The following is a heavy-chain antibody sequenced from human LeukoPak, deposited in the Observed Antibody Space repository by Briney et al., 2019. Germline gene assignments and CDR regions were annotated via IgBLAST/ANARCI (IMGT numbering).Heavy chain of an antibody. V-gene: IGHV4-39*07. CDR2: INHSGST. CDR1: GGSISSSSYY. J-gene: IGHJ4*02. D-gene: IGHD6-19*01. Sequence: PSETLSLTCTVSGGSISSSSYYWSWIRQPLGKGLEWIGEINHSGSTNYNPSLKSRVTISVDTSKNQFSLKLSSVTAADTAVYYCARDAYSSGWSDFDYWGQGTLVTVSS. CDR3: ARDAYSSGWSDFDY.